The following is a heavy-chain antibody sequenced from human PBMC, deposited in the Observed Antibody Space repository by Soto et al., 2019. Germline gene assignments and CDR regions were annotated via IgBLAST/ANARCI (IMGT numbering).Heavy chain of an antibody. CDR3: ARVELEIRFFEY. V-gene: IGHV1-69*13. CDR2: IIPILGTA. CDR1: GCTFSSYA. J-gene: IGHJ4*02. Sequence: ASVKVSCKASGCTFSSYAISWVRQAPGQGLEWMGGIIPILGTANYAQKFQGRVTITADESTSTAYMELSSLRSEDTAVYYCARVELEIRFFEYWGQGTLGNVSS. D-gene: IGHD1-7*01.